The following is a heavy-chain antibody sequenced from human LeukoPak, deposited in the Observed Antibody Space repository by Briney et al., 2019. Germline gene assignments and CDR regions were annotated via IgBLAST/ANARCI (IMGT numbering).Heavy chain of an antibody. D-gene: IGHD2-15*01. Sequence: PGGSLRLSCAASGFTFSSYAMTWVRQATGQGLEWVSDISESGDSTSYADYVKGRFTISRDTPKSTLYMELNSLRADDTAVYYCAGSRFYRGYLDLWGQGTLVTVSS. CDR2: ISESGDST. CDR1: GFTFSSYA. V-gene: IGHV3-23*01. J-gene: IGHJ4*02. CDR3: AGSRFYRGYLDL.